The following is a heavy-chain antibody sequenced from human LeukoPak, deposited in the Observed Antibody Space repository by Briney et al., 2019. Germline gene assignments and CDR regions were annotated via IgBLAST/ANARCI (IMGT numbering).Heavy chain of an antibody. CDR3: ARDRDITAVTWTRLDY. D-gene: IGHD6-13*01. CDR2: ISGYNGDT. CDR1: GYTFNLFG. Sequence: ASVKVSCKASGYTFNLFGFSWVRQAPGQGLEWMGWISGYNGDTKNARKFQGRVTMTTDTSRSTVYMELRSLTSDDTAVYYCARDRDITAVTWTRLDYWGQGTLVIVSS. J-gene: IGHJ4*02. V-gene: IGHV1-18*01.